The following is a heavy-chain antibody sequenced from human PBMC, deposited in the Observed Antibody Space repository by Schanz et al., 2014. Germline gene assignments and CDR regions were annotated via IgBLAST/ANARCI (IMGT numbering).Heavy chain of an antibody. CDR2: INTETSNP. J-gene: IGHJ4*02. CDR1: GYTFTNFA. V-gene: IGHV7-4-1*02. CDR3: ARDALLGRNIDY. Sequence: QVQLVQSGSELKKPGASVKVSCRASGYTFTNFAMNWVRQAPGQGLEWMGRINTETSNPTYGQGFTGRVVLSLDTSVSTAYLQISSLRSEDTGVYYCARDALLGRNIDYWGQGTLVTVSS. D-gene: IGHD7-27*01.